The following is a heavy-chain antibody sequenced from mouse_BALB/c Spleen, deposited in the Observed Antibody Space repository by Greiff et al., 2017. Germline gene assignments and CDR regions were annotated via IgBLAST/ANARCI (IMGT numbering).Heavy chain of an antibody. D-gene: IGHD2-3*01. CDR3: NGWLPNYYAMDY. CDR2: IDPENGDT. V-gene: IGHV14-4*02. CDR1: GFNIKDYY. Sequence: EVKVVESGAELVRSGASVKLSCTASGFNIKDYYMHWVKQRPEQGLEWIGWIDPENGDTEYAPKFQGKATMTADTSSNTAYLQLSSLTSEDTAVYYCNGWLPNYYAMDYWGQGTSVTVSS. J-gene: IGHJ4*01.